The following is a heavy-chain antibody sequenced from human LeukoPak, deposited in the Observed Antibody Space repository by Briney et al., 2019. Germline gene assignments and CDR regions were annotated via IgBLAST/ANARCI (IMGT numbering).Heavy chain of an antibody. Sequence: GGSLRLSCAASGFTFDDYAMPWVRQAPGKGLEWVSGISWNSGSIGYADSVKGRFTISRDNAKNSLYLQMNSLRAEDTALYYCAKDKSPIAVAGTPDYWGQGTLVTVSS. CDR2: ISWNSGSI. CDR3: AKDKSPIAVAGTPDY. J-gene: IGHJ4*02. V-gene: IGHV3-9*01. CDR1: GFTFDDYA. D-gene: IGHD6-19*01.